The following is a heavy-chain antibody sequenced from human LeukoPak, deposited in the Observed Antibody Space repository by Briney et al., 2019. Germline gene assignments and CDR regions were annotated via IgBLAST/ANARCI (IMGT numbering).Heavy chain of an antibody. J-gene: IGHJ6*03. CDR1: GFTFSSYA. Sequence: GGSLRLSCAASGFTFSSYAMSWVRQAPGKGLEWVSVISGSGGSGIRGSTYYADAVKGRFTISRDNSKNTLYLQMNSLRAEDTAVYYCAKGGSSWYGGQYYYYYYMDVWGKGTTVTVSS. D-gene: IGHD6-13*01. V-gene: IGHV3-23*01. CDR2: ISGSGGSGIRGST. CDR3: AKGGSSWYGGQYYYYYYMDV.